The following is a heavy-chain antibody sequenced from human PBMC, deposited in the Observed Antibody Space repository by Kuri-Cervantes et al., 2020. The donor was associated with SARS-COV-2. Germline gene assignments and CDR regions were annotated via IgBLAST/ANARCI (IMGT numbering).Heavy chain of an antibody. CDR1: GFTFSSYG. CDR3: AKDHFLYDTGGTFDY. J-gene: IGHJ4*01. CDR2: ISYDGSNK. D-gene: IGHD2-8*02. V-gene: IGHV3-30*18. Sequence: GGPLRLSCAASGFTFSSYGMHWVRQAPGKGLEWLAFISYDGSNKNYGDSVKGRFTISRDNSKNTLYLQMNSLRGEDTALYYCAKDHFLYDTGGTFDYWGHGTLVTVSS.